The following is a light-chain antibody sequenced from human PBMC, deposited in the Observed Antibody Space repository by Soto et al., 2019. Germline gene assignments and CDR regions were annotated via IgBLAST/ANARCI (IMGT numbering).Light chain of an antibody. J-gene: IGKJ1*01. Sequence: DIQMTQSPSSLSASVGDRVTITCRASQSISSYLNCYQQKPGKAPKLLIYAASSLQSGVPSRFSCSGSGTDCTLTISSLQPEDFATYYCQQSYSTPRTFGQGTKGEIK. CDR3: QQSYSTPRT. V-gene: IGKV1-39*01. CDR2: AAS. CDR1: QSISSY.